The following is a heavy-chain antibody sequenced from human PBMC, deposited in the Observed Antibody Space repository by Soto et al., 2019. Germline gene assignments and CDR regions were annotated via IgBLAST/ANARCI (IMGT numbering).Heavy chain of an antibody. CDR1: GYTFTSYY. CDR2: INPSGGKT. Sequence: GASVKVSCKASGYTFTSYYMHWVRQAPGQGLEWMGIINPSGGKTSYAQKFQGRVTMTKDTSTDTVYMELSSLRSEDTAVYYCATGFLRAGPMITFGGVIVPFDYWGQGTLVTVSS. V-gene: IGHV1-46*01. D-gene: IGHD3-16*02. J-gene: IGHJ4*02. CDR3: ATGFLRAGPMITFGGVIVPFDY.